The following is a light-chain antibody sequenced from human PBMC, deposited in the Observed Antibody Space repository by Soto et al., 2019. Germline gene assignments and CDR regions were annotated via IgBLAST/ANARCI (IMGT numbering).Light chain of an antibody. J-gene: IGKJ2*01. CDR1: QDISSY. CDR3: QQVNSYPHT. Sequence: IQLTQSPSSLSASVGDRVTITCRASQDISSYLAWYQQTPGKAPILLIYDAATLQSGVPSRFSGSGSGTDFTLTISSLQPEDFATYYCQQVNSYPHTFGQGTKVEIK. CDR2: DAA. V-gene: IGKV1-9*01.